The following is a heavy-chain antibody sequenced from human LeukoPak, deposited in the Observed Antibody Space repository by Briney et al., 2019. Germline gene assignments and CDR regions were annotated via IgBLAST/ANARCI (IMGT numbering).Heavy chain of an antibody. CDR2: ISWNSGSI. D-gene: IGHD3-10*01. CDR1: GFTFDDYA. J-gene: IGHJ4*02. V-gene: IGHV3-9*01. Sequence: PGGSLRLSCAASGFTFDDYAMHWVRQAPGKGLEWVSGISWNSGSIGYADSVKGRFTISRDNAKNSLYLQMNSLRAEDTAVYYCAKDRVYGSGSYYEGSFDYWGQGTLVTVSS. CDR3: AKDRVYGSGSYYEGSFDY.